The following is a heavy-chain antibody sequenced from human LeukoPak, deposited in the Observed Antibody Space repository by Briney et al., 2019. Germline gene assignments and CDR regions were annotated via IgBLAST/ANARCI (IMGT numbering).Heavy chain of an antibody. V-gene: IGHV4-61*01. CDR2: NYYSGST. D-gene: IGHD2-15*01. CDR1: GYSISSVYY. Sequence: PSETLSLTCAVSGYSISSVYYWGWIRRPPGKGLGRIGSNYYSGSTNYNPSLKSRVTISVDSSKNQFSLKLSSVTAADTAVCYCARDLGGGNFDYWGQGTLVTVSS. J-gene: IGHJ4*02. CDR3: ARDLGGGNFDY.